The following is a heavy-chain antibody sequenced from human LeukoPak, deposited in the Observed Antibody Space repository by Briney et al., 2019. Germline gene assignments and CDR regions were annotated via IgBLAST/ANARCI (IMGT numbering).Heavy chain of an antibody. CDR1: GFTFSDTR. D-gene: IGHD1-26*01. CDR3: TSEDQGGFDH. CDR2: IKSKTDGGTT. J-gene: IGHJ4*02. V-gene: IGHV3-15*01. Sequence: GGSLRLSCAASGFTFSDTRMSWVRQAPGKGLEWLGHIKSKTDGGTTEYAAPVKGRFTISRDDSKNTLYLQMDSLKTEDTAVYYCTSEDQGGFDHWGQGTLVTVSS.